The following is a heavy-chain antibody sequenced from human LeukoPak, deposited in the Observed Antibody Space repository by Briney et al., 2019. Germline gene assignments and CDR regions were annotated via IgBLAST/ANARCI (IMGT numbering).Heavy chain of an antibody. CDR1: GGSISSGAYS. J-gene: IGHJ6*02. CDR3: ARVGGTNYYYYGMDV. CDR2: IYYSGST. D-gene: IGHD1-26*01. Sequence: PSETLSLTCAVSGGSISSGAYSWSWIRQPPGKGLEWIGYIYYSGSTNYNPSLKSRVTISVDTSKNQFSLKLSSVTAADTAVYYCARVGGTNYYYYGMDVWGQGTTVTVSS. V-gene: IGHV4-61*08.